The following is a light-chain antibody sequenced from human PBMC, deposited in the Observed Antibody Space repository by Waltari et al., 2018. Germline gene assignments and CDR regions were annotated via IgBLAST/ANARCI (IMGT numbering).Light chain of an antibody. CDR1: SDDVGGYNY. CDR2: QVS. CDR3: SSFAGSNAVL. J-gene: IGLJ2*01. V-gene: IGLV2-8*01. Sequence: TQPPSASGSPGQSVTISCTGTSDDVGGYNYVSWYQQHPGKAPKFLIYQVSNRPSGVPDRFSGSKSGNTASLTVSGLQAEDEADYYCSSFAGSNAVLFGGGTKLTVL.